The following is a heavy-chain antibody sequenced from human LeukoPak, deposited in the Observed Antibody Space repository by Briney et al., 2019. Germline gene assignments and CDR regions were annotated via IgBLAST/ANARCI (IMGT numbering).Heavy chain of an antibody. J-gene: IGHJ4*02. V-gene: IGHV3-49*04. CDR3: TRRYFDTPLN. Sequence: PGGSLRLSCAASGFTFSSYWMSWVRQAPGKGLEWVGFIRSKAYGGTTEYAASVKGRFTISRDDSKSIAYLQMNSLKTEDTAVYYCTRRYFDTPLNWGQGTLVTVSS. CDR1: GFTFSSYW. CDR2: IRSKAYGGTT. D-gene: IGHD3-9*01.